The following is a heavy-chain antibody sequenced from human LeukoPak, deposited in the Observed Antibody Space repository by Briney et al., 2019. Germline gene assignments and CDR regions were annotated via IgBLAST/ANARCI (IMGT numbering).Heavy chain of an antibody. CDR2: INPNSSAT. CDR3: ARALRYDDSSGYYAY. V-gene: IGHV1-2*02. Sequence: GASVKVSCKASGYTFSGYYMHWVRQAPGQGLEWMGWINPNSSATNYAQTLQGRVTMTRDTSISIVYMELSRLRTDDTAVYYCARALRYDDSSGYYAYWGQGTLVTVSS. D-gene: IGHD3-22*01. CDR1: GYTFSGYY. J-gene: IGHJ4*02.